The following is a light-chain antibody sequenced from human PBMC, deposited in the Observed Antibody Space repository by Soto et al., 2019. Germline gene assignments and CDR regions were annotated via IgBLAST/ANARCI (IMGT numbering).Light chain of an antibody. V-gene: IGLV4-69*01. CDR2: VNSDGSH. CDR3: QTWGTGIRV. Sequence: QSVLTQSPSASASLGASVKLTCTLSSGHSNYAIAWHQQQPEKGPRYLMKVNSDGSHRKGDGIPDRFSGSSSGAQRYLTICSLQYEDEADYYCQTWGTGIRVFGTGTKLTVL. CDR1: SGHSNYA. J-gene: IGLJ1*01.